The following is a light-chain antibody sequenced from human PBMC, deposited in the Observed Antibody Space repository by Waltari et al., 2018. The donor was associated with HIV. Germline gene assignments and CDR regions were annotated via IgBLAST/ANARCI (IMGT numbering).Light chain of an antibody. CDR1: SSKIGSNT. V-gene: IGLV1-44*01. CDR3: AAWHDSLNGSWV. Sequence: QSVLTQPPSASGTPGQRVTISCSGSSSKIGSNTVNWYQQLPGTAPKLLIYSNNQRPSGVPDRCSGSNAGTAASLAISGLQSEDEADYYCAAWHDSLNGSWVFGGGTKLTVL. CDR2: SNN. J-gene: IGLJ3*02.